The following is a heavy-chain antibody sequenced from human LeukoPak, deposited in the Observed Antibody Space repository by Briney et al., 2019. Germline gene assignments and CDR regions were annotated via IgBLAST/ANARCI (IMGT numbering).Heavy chain of an antibody. CDR2: INWNGGRT. V-gene: IGHV3-20*04. J-gene: IGHJ5*02. CDR1: GFTFDDYG. CDR3: ARRSDWFDP. Sequence: PGGSLRLSCAASGFTFDDYGMSWVRHAPGKGLEWVSGINWNGGRTGYADYVKGRFTLSRDNAKNSLYLQMNSLRAEDTALYYCARRSDWFDPWGQGTLVTVSS.